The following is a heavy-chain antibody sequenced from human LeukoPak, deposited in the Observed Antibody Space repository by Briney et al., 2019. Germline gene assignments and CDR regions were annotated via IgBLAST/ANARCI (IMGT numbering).Heavy chain of an antibody. J-gene: IGHJ6*03. CDR1: GFTFSSYW. D-gene: IGHD2-15*01. Sequence: GGSPRLSCAASGFTFSSYWMSWVRQAPGKGLEWVANIKQDGSEKYYVDSVKGRFTISRDNAKNSLYLQMNSLRAEDTAVYYCARRHCSGGSCYSHYYYMDVWGKGTTVTVSS. CDR3: ARRHCSGGSCYSHYYYMDV. CDR2: IKQDGSEK. V-gene: IGHV3-7*01.